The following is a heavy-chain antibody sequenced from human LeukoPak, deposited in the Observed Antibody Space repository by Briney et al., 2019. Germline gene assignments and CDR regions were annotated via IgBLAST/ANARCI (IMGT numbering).Heavy chain of an antibody. Sequence: GGSLRLSCAASGFTVSSKYMSWVRQAPGKGLEWVSIIYSGGSTYYADSVKGRFTISRDNSKNTLYLQMNSLRAEDTAVYYCARGRAGSGADFDYWGQGTLVTVSS. CDR2: IYSGGST. CDR3: ARGRAGSGADFDY. J-gene: IGHJ4*02. V-gene: IGHV3-66*01. CDR1: GFTVSSKY. D-gene: IGHD2-15*01.